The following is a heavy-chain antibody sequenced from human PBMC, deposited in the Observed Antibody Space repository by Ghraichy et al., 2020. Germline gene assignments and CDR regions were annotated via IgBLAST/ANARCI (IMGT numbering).Heavy chain of an antibody. Sequence: GESLRLSCAASGFTFSSYAMSWVRQAPGKGLEWVSAISGSGGSTYYADSVKGRFTISRDNSKNTLYLQMNSLRAEDTAVYYCAKDLGYSSSSSDDNAFDIWGQETMVTVSS. CDR3: AKDLGYSSSSSDDNAFDI. CDR2: ISGSGGST. V-gene: IGHV3-23*01. J-gene: IGHJ3*02. D-gene: IGHD6-6*01. CDR1: GFTFSSYA.